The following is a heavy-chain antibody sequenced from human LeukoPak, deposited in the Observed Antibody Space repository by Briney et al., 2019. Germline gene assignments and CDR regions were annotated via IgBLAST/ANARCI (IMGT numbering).Heavy chain of an antibody. CDR1: GGSISSYY. D-gene: IGHD1-26*01. CDR3: ARVSSYSWYFDL. CDR2: IYYSGST. J-gene: IGHJ2*01. Sequence: ASETLSLTCTVSGGSISSYYWSWIRQPPGKGLEGIGYIYYSGSTNYNPSLKRRVTISVDTSKNQFSLKLSSVTAADTAVYYCARVSSYSWYFDLWGRGTLVTVSS. V-gene: IGHV4-59*01.